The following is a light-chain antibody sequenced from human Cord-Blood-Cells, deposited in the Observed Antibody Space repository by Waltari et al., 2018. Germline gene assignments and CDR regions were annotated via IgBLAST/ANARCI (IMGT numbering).Light chain of an antibody. J-gene: IGKJ2*01. Sequence: DIQLTQSPSFLSASVGDRVTITCRASQGISSYLAWYQQKPGKAPKLLIYATSTLQSGVPSRFSGIGSGTEFTLTISSLQPEDFATYYCQQLNSYRYTFGQGTKLEIK. CDR1: QGISSY. CDR3: QQLNSYRYT. V-gene: IGKV1-9*01. CDR2: ATS.